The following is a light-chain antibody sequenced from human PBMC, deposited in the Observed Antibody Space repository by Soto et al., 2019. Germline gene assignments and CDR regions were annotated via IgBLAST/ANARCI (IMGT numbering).Light chain of an antibody. CDR2: DAS. Sequence: ILMTQSPATLSVSPGERATLSCRASQSVSNNLAWYQQKPGQAPRLLIYDASTRATGIPARFSGSGSGTEFTLTLSGLQSEDFAGYYCQQYNIWPPWTFGQGTKVEIK. J-gene: IGKJ1*01. CDR1: QSVSNN. CDR3: QQYNIWPPWT. V-gene: IGKV3-15*01.